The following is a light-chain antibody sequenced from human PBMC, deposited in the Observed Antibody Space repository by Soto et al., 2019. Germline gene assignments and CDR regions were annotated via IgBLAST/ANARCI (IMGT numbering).Light chain of an antibody. V-gene: IGKV3D-15*01. CDR1: ETIKKN. CDR2: AAS. CDR3: QQYNNWPPIT. J-gene: IGKJ5*01. Sequence: EIVLTQSPGSLSLSPGEGSTLSCRASETIKKNYLAWYQQQPGQAPRLLIYAASRRATGIPDRFSGSGSGTEFSLTISSLQSEDFAIYYCQQYNNWPPITFGQGTRLEIK.